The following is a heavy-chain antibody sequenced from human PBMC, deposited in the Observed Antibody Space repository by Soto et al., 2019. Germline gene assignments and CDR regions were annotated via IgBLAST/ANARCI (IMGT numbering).Heavy chain of an antibody. D-gene: IGHD5-18*01. CDR1: GYSFSTYW. J-gene: IGHJ6*02. CDR3: ARTESGYSYGFADV. Sequence: GESLKISCKASGYSFSTYWIGWVRQMPGKGLEWMRIIYPGDSDTRYSPSFQGQVTISADNSISTAYLQWSSLKASDTAMYYCARTESGYSYGFADVWGQGTTVTVSS. CDR2: IYPGDSDT. V-gene: IGHV5-51*01.